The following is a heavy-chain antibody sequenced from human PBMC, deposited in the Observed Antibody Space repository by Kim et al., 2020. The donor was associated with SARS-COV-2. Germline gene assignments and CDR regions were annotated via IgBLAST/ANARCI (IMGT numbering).Heavy chain of an antibody. V-gene: IGHV4-59*01. Sequence: SETLSLTCTASGGSISSYYWSWIRQPPGKGLEWIGYIYYSGSTNYNPSLKSRVTISVDTSKNQFSLKLSSVTAADTAVYYCARDLHYYGSGSYYYYYGMDVWGQGTTVTVSS. CDR3: ARDLHYYGSGSYYYYYGMDV. D-gene: IGHD3-10*01. J-gene: IGHJ6*02. CDR1: GGSISSYY. CDR2: IYYSGST.